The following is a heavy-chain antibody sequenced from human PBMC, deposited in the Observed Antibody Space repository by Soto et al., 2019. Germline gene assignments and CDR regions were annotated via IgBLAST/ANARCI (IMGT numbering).Heavy chain of an antibody. CDR1: GVTISYNV. V-gene: IGHV3-53*01. CDR2: IYSEGRT. J-gene: IGHJ2*01. Sequence: GGSLRLSCAAFGVTISYNVMNWVRQAPGKGPEWVAVIYSEGRTYYADSVKGRFSISRDSSKNTVYLQMNSLRAEDTAVYYCAKDANWSYDLWGRGNLVTVSS. CDR3: AKDANWSYDL.